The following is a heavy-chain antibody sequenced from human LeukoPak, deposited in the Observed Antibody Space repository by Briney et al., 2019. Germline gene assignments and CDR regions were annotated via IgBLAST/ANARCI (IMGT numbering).Heavy chain of an antibody. V-gene: IGHV3-48*04. J-gene: IGHJ4*02. D-gene: IGHD6-19*01. Sequence: GGSLRLSCAASGFTFSDYSMNWVRQAPGKGLEWISYVGISSGNTKYADSVKGRFTISRDNSKVTLYLQINSLRAEDTAEYFCAKEASGSGWYVDCWGQGTLVTVSS. CDR1: GFTFSDYS. CDR3: AKEASGSGWYVDC. CDR2: VGISSGNT.